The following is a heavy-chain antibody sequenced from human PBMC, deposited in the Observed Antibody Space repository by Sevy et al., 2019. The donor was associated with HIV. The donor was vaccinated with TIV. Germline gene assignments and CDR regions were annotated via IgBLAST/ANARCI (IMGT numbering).Heavy chain of an antibody. CDR1: GYSFTSYW. V-gene: IGHV5-51*01. Sequence: GESLKISCKGSGYSFTSYWIGWVRQMPGKGLEWMGIIYPGDSDTRYSPSFQGQVTISADKSISTAYLQWSSLKAPDTAMYYCARHVSTAPAGDYYYYYGMDVWGQGTTVTVSS. CDR2: IYPGDSDT. J-gene: IGHJ6*02. CDR3: ARHVSTAPAGDYYYYYGMDV. D-gene: IGHD4-4*01.